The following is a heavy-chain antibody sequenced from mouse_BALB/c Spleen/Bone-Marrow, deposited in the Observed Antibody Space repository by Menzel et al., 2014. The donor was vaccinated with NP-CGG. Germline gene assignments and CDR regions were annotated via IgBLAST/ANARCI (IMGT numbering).Heavy chain of an antibody. CDR2: ISPYYVDG. J-gene: IGHJ4*01. CDR1: GYTFTDFA. CDR3: ARGGASGIYYYAMDY. V-gene: IGHV1S137*01. D-gene: IGHD3-1*01. Sequence: VQLQQSGAELVRPGVSVKISCKGSGYTFTDFAIHWVKQSHTKSLEWIGVISPYYVDGGYNQKFKGKATMTIDRSSSTADIELASPMSADSAIYYCARGGASGIYYYAMDYWGQGTSVTVSS.